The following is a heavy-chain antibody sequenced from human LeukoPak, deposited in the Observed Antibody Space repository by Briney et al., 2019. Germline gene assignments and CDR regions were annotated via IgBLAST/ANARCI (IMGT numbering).Heavy chain of an antibody. J-gene: IGHJ6*02. CDR3: ARAKGYDFWSGYPYYYYYGMDV. D-gene: IGHD3-3*01. V-gene: IGHV4-61*01. Sequence: SETLSLTCTVSGGSVSSGSYYWSWIRQPPGKGLEWIGYIYYSGSTNYNPSLKSRVTISVDTSKNQFSLKLSSVTAADTAVYYCARAKGYDFWSGYPYYYYYGMDVWGQGTTVTVS. CDR1: GGSVSSGSYY. CDR2: IYYSGST.